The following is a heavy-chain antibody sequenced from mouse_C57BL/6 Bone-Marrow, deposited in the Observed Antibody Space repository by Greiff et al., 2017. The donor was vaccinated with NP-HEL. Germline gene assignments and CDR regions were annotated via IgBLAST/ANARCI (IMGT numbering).Heavy chain of an antibody. V-gene: IGHV1-76*01. D-gene: IGHD2-3*01. CDR3: ARDGFYFDY. CDR2: IYPGSGNT. Sequence: QVQLQQSGAELVRPGASVKLSCKASGYTFTDYYINWVKQRPGQGLEWIARIYPGSGNTYYNEKFKGKATLTAAKSSSTAYMQLSSLTSEDSAVYFCARDGFYFDYWGQGTTLTVSS. CDR1: GYTFTDYY. J-gene: IGHJ2*01.